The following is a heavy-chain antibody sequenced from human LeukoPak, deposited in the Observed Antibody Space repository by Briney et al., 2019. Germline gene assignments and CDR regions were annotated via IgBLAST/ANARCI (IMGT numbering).Heavy chain of an antibody. CDR3: AREGRLMGYSGGLGFVY. CDR1: GGSISSYY. V-gene: IGHV4-59*12. D-gene: IGHD6-19*01. CDR2: IYDSGSP. J-gene: IGHJ4*02. Sequence: SETLSLTCTVSGGSISSYYWSWIRQPPGKGLEWIGYIYDSGSPNYNPSLKSRVTISVDKSKNQFSLKLSSVTAADTAVYYCAREGRLMGYSGGLGFVYWGQGTLVTVSS.